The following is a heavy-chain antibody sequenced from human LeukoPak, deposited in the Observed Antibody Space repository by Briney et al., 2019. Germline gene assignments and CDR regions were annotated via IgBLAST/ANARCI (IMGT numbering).Heavy chain of an antibody. Sequence: GGSLRLSCAASGFTFSSYGMNWVRQASGKGLEWVAFIRFDGRDKYYTDSVKGRFTISRDNSKSTLDLQMNSLRVEDTAVYYCAKDRYSTSSTFTVNPFDYWGQGILVTVSS. D-gene: IGHD2-2*01. CDR1: GFTFSSYG. CDR3: AKDRYSTSSTFTVNPFDY. CDR2: IRFDGRDK. V-gene: IGHV3-30*02. J-gene: IGHJ4*02.